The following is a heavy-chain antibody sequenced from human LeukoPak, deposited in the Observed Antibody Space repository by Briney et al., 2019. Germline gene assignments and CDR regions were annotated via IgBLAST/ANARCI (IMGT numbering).Heavy chain of an antibody. CDR2: IYYSGST. V-gene: IGHV4-59*01. CDR1: GGSISNYY. CDR3: ARATTIFGLAGTLDY. D-gene: IGHD3-3*01. J-gene: IGHJ4*02. Sequence: SETLSLTCTVSGGSISNYYWSWIRQPPGKGLEWIGYIYYSGSTNYNPSLKSRVTISVDTSKNQFSLKMSTVTAADTAVYFCARATTIFGLAGTLDYWGQGTLVTVSS.